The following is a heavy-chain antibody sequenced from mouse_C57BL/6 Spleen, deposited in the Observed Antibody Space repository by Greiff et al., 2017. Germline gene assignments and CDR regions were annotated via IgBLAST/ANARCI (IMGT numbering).Heavy chain of an antibody. CDR1: GFSLTSYG. Sequence: QVQLQQSGPGLVQPSQSLSITCTVSGFSLTSYGVHWVRQSPGKGLEWLGVIWSGGSTDYNAAFISRLSISKDNSKSQVFFKMNSLQADDTAIYYCAGNSLYYGSSHFDYWGQGTTLTVSS. CDR2: IWSGGST. CDR3: AGNSLYYGSSHFDY. D-gene: IGHD1-1*01. J-gene: IGHJ2*01. V-gene: IGHV2-2*01.